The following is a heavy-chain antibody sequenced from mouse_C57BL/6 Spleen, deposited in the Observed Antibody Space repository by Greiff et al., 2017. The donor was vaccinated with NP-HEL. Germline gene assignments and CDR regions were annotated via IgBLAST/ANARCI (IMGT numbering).Heavy chain of an antibody. CDR1: GYTFTSYW. V-gene: IGHV1-69*01. J-gene: IGHJ4*01. CDR3: ARSGDGYYGAMDY. D-gene: IGHD2-3*01. CDR2: IGPSDSYT. Sequence: QVQLQQPGAELVMPGASVKLSCKASGYTFTSYWMHWVKQRPGQGLEWIGEIGPSDSYTNYNQKFKGKSTLTVDKSSSTAYMQLSSLTSEDSAVYYCARSGDGYYGAMDYWGQGTSVTVSS.